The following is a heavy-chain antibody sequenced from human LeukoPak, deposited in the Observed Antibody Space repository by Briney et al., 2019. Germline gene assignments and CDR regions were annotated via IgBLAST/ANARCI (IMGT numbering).Heavy chain of an antibody. CDR1: GGSISSYY. J-gene: IGHJ6*02. CDR2: IYYSGST. Sequence: PSETLSLTCTVSGGSISSYYWSWIRQPPGKGLEWIGYIYYSGSTNYNPSLKSRVTISVDTSKNQFSLKLSSVTAADTAVYYCAREIDCSGGSCYYGMDVWGQGTTVTV. D-gene: IGHD2-15*01. CDR3: AREIDCSGGSCYYGMDV. V-gene: IGHV4-59*01.